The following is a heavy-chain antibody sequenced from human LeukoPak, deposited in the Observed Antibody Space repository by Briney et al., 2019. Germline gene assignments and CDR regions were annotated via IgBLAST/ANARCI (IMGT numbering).Heavy chain of an antibody. CDR3: ARLHDYGDYRWFDP. Sequence: PSETLSLTCAVYGGSFSGYYWSWIRQPPGKGLEWIGEINHSGSTNYNPSLKSRVTISVDTSKNQFSLKLSSVTAADTAVYYCARLHDYGDYRWFDPWGQGTLVTVSS. V-gene: IGHV4-34*01. D-gene: IGHD4-17*01. CDR2: INHSGST. CDR1: GGSFSGYY. J-gene: IGHJ5*02.